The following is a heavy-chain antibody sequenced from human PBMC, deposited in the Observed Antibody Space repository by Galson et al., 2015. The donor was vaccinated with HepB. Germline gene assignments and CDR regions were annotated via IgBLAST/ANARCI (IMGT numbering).Heavy chain of an antibody. CDR1: GFTFSSYA. CDR2: ISGSGGST. V-gene: IGHV3-23*01. Sequence: SLRLSCAASGFTFSSYAMSWVRQAPGKGLEWVSAISGSGGSTYYADSVKGRFTISRDNSKNTLYPQMNSLRAEDTAVYYCAKARIAAAGTENYWGQGTLVTVSS. J-gene: IGHJ4*02. D-gene: IGHD6-13*01. CDR3: AKARIAAAGTENY.